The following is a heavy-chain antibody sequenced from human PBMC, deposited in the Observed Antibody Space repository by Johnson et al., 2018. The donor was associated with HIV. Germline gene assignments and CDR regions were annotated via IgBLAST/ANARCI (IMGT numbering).Heavy chain of an antibody. Sequence: EVQLVESWGGLVQPGGSLRLSCAASGFTVSSNYMSWVRQAPGKGLVWVSGIYSGGSTYYADSVKGRFTISRDNSKNTLYLQLNSLRAEDTAVYYCARDAYSYGAYDAFEIWGQGTMGTVSA. CDR2: IYSGGST. CDR1: GFTVSSNY. D-gene: IGHD5-18*01. V-gene: IGHV3-66*01. CDR3: ARDAYSYGAYDAFEI. J-gene: IGHJ3*02.